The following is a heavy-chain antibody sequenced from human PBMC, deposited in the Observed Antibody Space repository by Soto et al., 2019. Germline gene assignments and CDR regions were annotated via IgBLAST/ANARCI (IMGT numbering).Heavy chain of an antibody. Sequence: GGSLRLSCAASGFIFSSYEMNWVRQAPGKGLEWVSYISRSGSPIYYADSVKGRFTISRDNAKNSLYLQMNSLRAEDTAIYYCARGVCQFDFWSGFTFDPWGQGALVTVSS. V-gene: IGHV3-48*03. D-gene: IGHD3-3*01. J-gene: IGHJ5*02. CDR2: ISRSGSPI. CDR1: GFIFSSYE. CDR3: ARGVCQFDFWSGFTFDP.